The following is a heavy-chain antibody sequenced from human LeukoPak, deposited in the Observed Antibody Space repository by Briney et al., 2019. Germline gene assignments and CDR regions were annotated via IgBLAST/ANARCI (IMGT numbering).Heavy chain of an antibody. V-gene: IGHV5-10-1*01. CDR2: IDPSDSYT. J-gene: IGHJ4*02. D-gene: IGHD6-19*01. CDR1: GYSSTSYW. Sequence: GESLKISCKGSGYSSTSYWISWVRQMRGKGLEWMGRIDPSDSYTNYSPSFQGHVTISADKSISTAYLQWSSLKASDTAMYYCARQLGRIAVAGRRSDYWGQGTLVTVSS. CDR3: ARQLGRIAVAGRRSDY.